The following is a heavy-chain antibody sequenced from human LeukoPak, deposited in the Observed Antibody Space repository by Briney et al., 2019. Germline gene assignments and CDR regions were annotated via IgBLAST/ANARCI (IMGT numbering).Heavy chain of an antibody. CDR3: VRVVPGTGSLDY. CDR2: ISSSSSYM. Sequence: GGSLRLSCAASGFTFSSYSMNWVRQAPGKGLEWVSSISSSSSYMFYASSVMGRFTNSRDNAKKSLYLQMNNLRAEDTAIYYCVRVVPGTGSLDYWGQGTLVTVSS. J-gene: IGHJ4*02. D-gene: IGHD1-1*01. CDR1: GFTFSSYS. V-gene: IGHV3-21*01.